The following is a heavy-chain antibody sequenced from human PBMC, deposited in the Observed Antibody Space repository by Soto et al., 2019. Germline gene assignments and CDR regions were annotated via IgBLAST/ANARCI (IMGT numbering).Heavy chain of an antibody. CDR3: AKGDKLGPKTGYDFDS. Sequence: NLSLTSTVSGGSMSSEGYYWSWIRQHPGKGLEWIGYIYYSGLTDYNPSLKRRLTISVDKSKNEFYLKMRSVTAADTAVDYCAKGDKLGPKTGYDFDSWGKRIMVTVS. J-gene: IGHJ4*02. CDR1: GGSMSSEGYY. D-gene: IGHD5-12*01. V-gene: IGHV4-31*03. CDR2: IYYSGLT.